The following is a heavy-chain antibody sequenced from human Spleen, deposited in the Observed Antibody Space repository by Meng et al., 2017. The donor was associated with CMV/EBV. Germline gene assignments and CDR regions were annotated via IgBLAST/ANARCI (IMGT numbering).Heavy chain of an antibody. D-gene: IGHD2-2*01. V-gene: IGHV1-18*01. CDR1: GYRFTDYG. Sequence: SGYRFTDYGIIWVQQAPGQGLEWMGWISAYNGNTNSAPKLQGRVTMTTDTSTSTAYMELRSLISDDTAVYYCARVWGRGTSNSPEYWGQGTLVTVSS. CDR2: ISAYNGNT. J-gene: IGHJ4*02. CDR3: ARVWGRGTSNSPEY.